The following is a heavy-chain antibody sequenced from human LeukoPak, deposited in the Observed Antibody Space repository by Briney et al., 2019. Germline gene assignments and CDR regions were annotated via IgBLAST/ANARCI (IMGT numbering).Heavy chain of an antibody. CDR3: ARRARAYSHPYDY. Sequence: GGSLRLSCTVSGFTVSSNSMSWVRQAPGKGLEWVSFIYSDNTHYSDSVKGRFTISRDNSKNTLYLQMNSLRAEDTAVYYCARRARAYSHPYDYWGQGTLVTVSS. D-gene: IGHD4/OR15-4a*01. CDR1: GFTVSSNS. V-gene: IGHV3-53*01. J-gene: IGHJ4*02. CDR2: IYSDNT.